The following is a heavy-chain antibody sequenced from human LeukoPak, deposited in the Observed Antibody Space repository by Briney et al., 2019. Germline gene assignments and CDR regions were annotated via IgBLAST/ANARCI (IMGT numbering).Heavy chain of an antibody. J-gene: IGHJ4*02. V-gene: IGHV3-23*01. CDR1: GFTFSSYA. D-gene: IGHD4-17*01. CDR3: AKGPDYGELYYFDY. Sequence: PGGSLRLSCAASGFTFSSYAMSWVRQAPGKGLEWVSAISGSGGSTYHADSVKGRFTISRDNSKNTLYLQMNSLRAEDTAVYYCAKGPDYGELYYFDYWGQGTLVTVSS. CDR2: ISGSGGST.